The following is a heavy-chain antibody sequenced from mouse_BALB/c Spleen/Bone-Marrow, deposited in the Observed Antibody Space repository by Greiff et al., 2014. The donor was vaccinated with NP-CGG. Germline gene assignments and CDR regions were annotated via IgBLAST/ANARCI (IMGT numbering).Heavy chain of an antibody. J-gene: IGHJ4*01. Sequence: QVQLQQSGVELVRPGTSVKVSCKASGYAFTNYLIEWVKQRPGQGLEWIGVIDPRSGGTDYNEKFKGKAPLTADKSSSTAYMQLNSLTSGDSAVYFCARVGITTVVPYSMDYWGQGTSVTVSS. D-gene: IGHD1-1*01. CDR1: GYAFTNYL. CDR2: IDPRSGGT. V-gene: IGHV1-54*03. CDR3: ARVGITTVVPYSMDY.